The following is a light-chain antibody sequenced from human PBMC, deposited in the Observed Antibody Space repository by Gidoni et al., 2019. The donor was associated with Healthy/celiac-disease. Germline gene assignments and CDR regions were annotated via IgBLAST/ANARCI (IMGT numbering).Light chain of an antibody. CDR3: QQSYSTPFT. CDR1: QSISSY. V-gene: IGKV1-39*01. J-gene: IGKJ3*01. CDR2: AAS. Sequence: RVTITCRASQSISSYLNWYQQKPVKAPKLLIYAASSLQSGVPSRFSGSGSGTDFTLTISSLQPEDFATYYCQQSYSTPFTFGPGTKVDIK.